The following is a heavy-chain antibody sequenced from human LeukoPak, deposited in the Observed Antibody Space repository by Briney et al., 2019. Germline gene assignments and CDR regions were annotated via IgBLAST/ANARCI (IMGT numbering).Heavy chain of an antibody. V-gene: IGHV3-7*03. D-gene: IGHD5-18*01. CDR1: GFTFSSYW. CDR3: ARMPTRYSYGLGSYNYYYYMDV. CDR2: IKQDGSEK. Sequence: GGSLRLSCAASGFTFSSYWMSWVRQAPGKGLEWVANIKQDGSEKYYVDSVKGRVTISRDNAKNSLYLQMNSLRAEDTAVYYCARMPTRYSYGLGSYNYYYYMDVWGKGTTVTISS. J-gene: IGHJ6*03.